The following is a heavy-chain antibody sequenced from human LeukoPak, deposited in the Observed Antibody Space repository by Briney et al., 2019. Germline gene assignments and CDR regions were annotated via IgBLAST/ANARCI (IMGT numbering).Heavy chain of an antibody. D-gene: IGHD4-17*01. CDR1: GFIFSGYD. J-gene: IGHJ4*02. CDR2: IGSSSRTI. Sequence: PGGSLRLSCEASGFIFSGYDMNWVRQAPGKGLEWIAHIGSSSRTIYYGDSVKGRFTISRDNSKNSLFLQMNNLRAEDTAVYYCARLRSPTDYWGQGTLVTVSS. CDR3: ARLRSPTDY. V-gene: IGHV3-48*04.